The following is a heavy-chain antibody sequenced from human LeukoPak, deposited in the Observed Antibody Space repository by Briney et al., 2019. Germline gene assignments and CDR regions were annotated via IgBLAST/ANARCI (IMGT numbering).Heavy chain of an antibody. V-gene: IGHV1-8*03. D-gene: IGHD3-3*01. CDR1: GYTFTNYD. CDR2: MNPNSGNT. CDR3: ARGFLEWLSGAFDI. J-gene: IGHJ3*02. Sequence: GASVKVSCKASGYTFTNYDINWVRQATGQGLEWMGWMNPNSGNTGYGQKFQGRVTITRNTSISTAYMELSSLRSEDTAVYYCARGFLEWLSGAFDIWGQGTMVTVSS.